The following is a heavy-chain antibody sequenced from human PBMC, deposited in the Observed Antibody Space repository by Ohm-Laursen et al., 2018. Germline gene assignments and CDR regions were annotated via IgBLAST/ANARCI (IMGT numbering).Heavy chain of an antibody. J-gene: IGHJ4*02. D-gene: IGHD2-15*01. V-gene: IGHV1-2*02. CDR1: GYTFTGYY. CDR3: ARVKDNY. CDR2: INPNSGGT. Sequence: ASVKVSCKASGYTFTGYYMHWVRQAPGQGLEWMGWINPNSGGTNYAQKFQGRVTMTRDTSTSTVYMELSSLRSDDTAMYYCARVKDNYWGQGTLVTVSS.